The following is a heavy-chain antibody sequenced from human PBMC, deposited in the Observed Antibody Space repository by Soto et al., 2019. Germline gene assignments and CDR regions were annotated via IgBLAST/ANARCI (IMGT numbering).Heavy chain of an antibody. J-gene: IGHJ6*02. CDR2: ISYDGNNK. Sequence: QVQLVESGGGVVQPGRSLRLSCAASGFTFSNYAMYWVRQAPGKGLEWVAVISYDGNNKYYADSVKGRFTISRDNSKNTLYLQMNSLRAEDTAVYYCARAGCDGGTCYTLVGLRYGMDVRGQGTTFTVSS. D-gene: IGHD2-15*01. CDR1: GFTFSNYA. CDR3: ARAGCDGGTCYTLVGLRYGMDV. V-gene: IGHV3-30-3*01.